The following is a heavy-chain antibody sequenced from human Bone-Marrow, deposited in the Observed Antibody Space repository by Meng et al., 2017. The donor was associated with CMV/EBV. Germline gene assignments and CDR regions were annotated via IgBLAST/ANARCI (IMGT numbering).Heavy chain of an antibody. CDR1: TFTSYY. D-gene: IGHD2-2*01. V-gene: IGHV1-46*01. CDR2: INPSGGST. CDR3: ARDQELVVVPAANTWFDP. J-gene: IGHJ5*02. Sequence: TFTSYYMHWVRQAPGQGLEWMGIINPSGGSTNYAQKFQGRVTMTRDTSTSTVYMELSSLRSEDTAVYYCARDQELVVVPAANTWFDPWGQGTLVTVSS.